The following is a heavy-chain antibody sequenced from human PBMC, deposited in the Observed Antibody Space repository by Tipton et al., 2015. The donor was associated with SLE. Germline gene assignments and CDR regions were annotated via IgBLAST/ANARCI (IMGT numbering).Heavy chain of an antibody. CDR3: ARGGRRPYWYFDL. CDR2: IYYSGST. D-gene: IGHD1-26*01. V-gene: IGHV4-39*07. J-gene: IGHJ2*01. Sequence: TLSLTCTVSGGPISSSSYYWDWMRQPPGKGLEWIGSIYYSGSTNYNPSLKSRVTISVDTSKNQFSLKLSSVTAADTAVYYCARGGRRPYWYFDLWGRGTLVTVSS. CDR1: GGPISSSSYY.